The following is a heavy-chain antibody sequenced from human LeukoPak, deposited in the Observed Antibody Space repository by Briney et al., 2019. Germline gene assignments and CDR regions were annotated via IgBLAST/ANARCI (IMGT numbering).Heavy chain of an antibody. CDR2: ISGSGGST. D-gene: IGHD3-22*01. Sequence: GGSLRLSCAASGFSFSDYHMSWVRQAPGKGLEWVSAISGSGGSTYYADSVKGRFTISRDNSKNTLYLQMNSLRAEDTAVYYCAKDFGGYYYDSSGYLPLDYWGQGTLVTVSS. CDR1: GFSFSDYH. V-gene: IGHV3-23*01. J-gene: IGHJ4*02. CDR3: AKDFGGYYYDSSGYLPLDY.